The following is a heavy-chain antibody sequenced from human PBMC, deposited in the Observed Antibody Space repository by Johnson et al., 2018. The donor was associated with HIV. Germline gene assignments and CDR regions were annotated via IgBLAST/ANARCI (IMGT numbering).Heavy chain of an antibody. CDR3: AKGGGSGWSDAFDI. V-gene: IGHV3-11*01. CDR1: GFIFSDYY. Sequence: QVQLVESGGGLIQPGGSLRLSCAASGFIFSDYYMSWIRQAPGKGLEWVSYISSSGTNIYYADSVKGRFTISRDNSENTLYLQMNSLRAEDTAVYYCAKGGGSGWSDAFDIWGQGTMVTVSS. CDR2: ISSSGTNI. J-gene: IGHJ3*02. D-gene: IGHD6-19*01.